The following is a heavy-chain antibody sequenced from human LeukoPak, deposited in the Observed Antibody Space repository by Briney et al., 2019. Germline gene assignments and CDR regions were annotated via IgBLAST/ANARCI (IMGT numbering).Heavy chain of an antibody. V-gene: IGHV4-39*01. CDR3: EKDSHLDV. Sequence: PSETLSLTCTVAGGSISGTDLYWGWIRQLPGKGLEWIGNIHSSGNSFCNPSLKSRVTISVDTSKNQFSLKLSSVTAADTAVYYREKDSHLDVWGQGTTVTVSS. CDR1: GGSISGTDLY. J-gene: IGHJ6*02. D-gene: IGHD2-15*01. CDR2: IHSSGNS.